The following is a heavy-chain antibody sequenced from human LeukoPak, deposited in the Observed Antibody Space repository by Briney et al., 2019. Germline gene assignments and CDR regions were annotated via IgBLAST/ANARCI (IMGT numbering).Heavy chain of an antibody. CDR2: ISSSGSTI. J-gene: IGHJ4*02. CDR1: GFTFSSYE. Sequence: PGGSLRLSCAASGFTFSSYEMNWVRQAPGKGLEWVSYISSSGSTIYYADSVKGRSTISRDNAKNSLYLQMNSLRAEDTAVYYCASRTGSINDYWGQGTLVTVSS. CDR3: ASRTGSINDY. V-gene: IGHV3-48*03. D-gene: IGHD3-10*01.